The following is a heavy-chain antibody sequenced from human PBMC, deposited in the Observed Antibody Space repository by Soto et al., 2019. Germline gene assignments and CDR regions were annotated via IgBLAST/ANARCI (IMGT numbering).Heavy chain of an antibody. V-gene: IGHV3-30-3*01. D-gene: IGHD3-16*01. CDR2: ISYDGSNK. CDR3: ARAYEGRYFDY. J-gene: IGHJ4*02. Sequence: QVQLVESGGGVVQPGRSLRLSCAASGFTFSSYAMHWVRQAPGKGLEWVAVISYDGSNKYYADSVKGRFTISRDNSKNTLNRAMNSLRAEDTAVYYCARAYEGRYFDYWGQGTLVTVSS. CDR1: GFTFSSYA.